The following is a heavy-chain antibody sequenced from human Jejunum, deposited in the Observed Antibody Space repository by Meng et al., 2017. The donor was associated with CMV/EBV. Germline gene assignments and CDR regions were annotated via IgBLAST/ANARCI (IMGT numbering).Heavy chain of an antibody. CDR1: GYTFINYG. CDR3: ARGQLNHY. V-gene: IGHV1-18*01. CDR2: ISAKHVNT. Sequence: KVSCKASGYTFINYGVTWVRQAPGQGLEWMGWISAKHVNTDYARKFQGRVTMTTDISTSTAYMELTRLTSDDTAVYYCARGQLNHYWGQGTLVTVSS. D-gene: IGHD5-18*01. J-gene: IGHJ4*02.